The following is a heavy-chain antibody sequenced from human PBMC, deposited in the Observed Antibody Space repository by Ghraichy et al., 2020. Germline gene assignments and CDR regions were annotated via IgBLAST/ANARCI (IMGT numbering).Heavy chain of an antibody. Sequence: GGSLRLSCAASGFISTSYAMTWVRQAPGKGLDWVSAISGSGTSTYYADSVKGRFTISRDHSRNTLYLQMNSLRVDDTAVYYCAKLTSAVAVTRGIDSWGQGTLVRVSS. CDR2: ISGSGTST. CDR3: AKLTSAVAVTRGIDS. D-gene: IGHD6-19*01. J-gene: IGHJ4*02. V-gene: IGHV3-23*01. CDR1: GFISTSYA.